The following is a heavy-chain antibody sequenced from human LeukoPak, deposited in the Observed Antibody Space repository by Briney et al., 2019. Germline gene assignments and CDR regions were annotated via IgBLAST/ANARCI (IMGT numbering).Heavy chain of an antibody. Sequence: PVGSLRLSCAASGFTFSDYYMSWIRQAPGKGLEWASYISSSGSTIYYADSAKGRFTISRDNAKNSLYLQMNSLRAEETAVYYCARGSTTRSGPLDYWGQGTLVTVSS. V-gene: IGHV3-11*04. CDR2: ISSSGSTI. CDR3: ARGSTTRSGPLDY. CDR1: GFTFSDYY. J-gene: IGHJ4*02. D-gene: IGHD1-26*01.